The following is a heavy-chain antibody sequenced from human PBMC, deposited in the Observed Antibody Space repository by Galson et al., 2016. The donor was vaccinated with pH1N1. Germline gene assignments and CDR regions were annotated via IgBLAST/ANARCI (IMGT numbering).Heavy chain of an antibody. CDR3: SRPGNYDGDRRGAFDL. V-gene: IGHV3-48*04. D-gene: IGHD4-23*01. CDR2: ITYTSATI. Sequence: SLRLSCAASGFTFSSWHMDWVRQAPGEGLEWISFITYTSATIYYADSVKGRFTVSRDNAKNSLYLQMNSLRAEDGAVYYCSRPGNYDGDRRGAFDLWGQGTMGTVSP. J-gene: IGHJ3*01. CDR1: GFTFSSWH.